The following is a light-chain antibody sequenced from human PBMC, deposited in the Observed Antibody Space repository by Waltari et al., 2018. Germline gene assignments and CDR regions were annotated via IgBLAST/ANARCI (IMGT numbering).Light chain of an antibody. V-gene: IGLV2-14*03. CDR1: SSDVGGYNY. J-gene: IGLJ3*02. CDR2: DVS. CDR3: SSYTTSSTRV. Sequence: QSALTQSASVSGSPGQSITISCTGTSSDVGGYNYVSWYQQHPGKAPKLMIYDVSNRPSGVSIRFSGSKSGNTASLTISGLQAEDEADYYCSSYTTSSTRVFGGGTKLTVL.